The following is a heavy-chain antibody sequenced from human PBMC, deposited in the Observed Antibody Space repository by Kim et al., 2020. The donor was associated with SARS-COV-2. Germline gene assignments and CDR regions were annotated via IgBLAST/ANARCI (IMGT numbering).Heavy chain of an antibody. CDR1: EFAFNNYA. Sequence: GGSLRLSCAASEFAFNNYAMSWVRQAPGKGLEWVSSITDGGGTTYYSDSVKGRFTISRDNSQNTLYLQMNTLRAEDTALYYCAKGYWEYCGGDCYSAGDYWGQGTLVTVSS. J-gene: IGHJ4*02. CDR3: AKGYWEYCGGDCYSAGDY. CDR2: ITDGGGTT. V-gene: IGHV3-23*01. D-gene: IGHD2-21*02.